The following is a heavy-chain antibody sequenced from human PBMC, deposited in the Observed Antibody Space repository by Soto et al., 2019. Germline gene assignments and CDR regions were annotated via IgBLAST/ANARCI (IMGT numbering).Heavy chain of an antibody. D-gene: IGHD4-17*01. CDR1: GFTFIDYA. CDR2: IRGSGVGT. J-gene: IGHJ3*01. V-gene: IGHV3-23*01. Sequence: EVQLLESGEPGGSLRVSCVASGFTFIDYAMTWVRQAPGKGLEWVSSIRGSGVGTTYADSVRGRFTILRDNSKNTLYLQMNSLRAEDTAVYYCARDPNGDYVGAFDGWGQGTMVTVSS. CDR3: ARDPNGDYVGAFDG.